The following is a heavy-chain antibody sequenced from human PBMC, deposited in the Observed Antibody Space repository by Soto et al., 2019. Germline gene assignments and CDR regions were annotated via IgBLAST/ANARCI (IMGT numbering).Heavy chain of an antibody. CDR1: GFTFSSYW. V-gene: IGHV3-7*01. Sequence: GGSLRLSCAASGFTFSSYWISWVRQAPGKGLEWVANIKQDGSEKYYVDSVKGRFTISRDNARNALYLQMNSLRVEDAAVYYCATKVVIGGIGFVDYWGQGILVTVSS. D-gene: IGHD2-15*01. J-gene: IGHJ4*02. CDR3: ATKVVIGGIGFVDY. CDR2: IKQDGSEK.